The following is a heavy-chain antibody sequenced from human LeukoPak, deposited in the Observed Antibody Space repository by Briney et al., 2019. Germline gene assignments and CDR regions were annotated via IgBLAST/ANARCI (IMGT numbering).Heavy chain of an antibody. D-gene: IGHD6-19*01. CDR1: GYTFTGYY. Sequence: GASVTVSCKASGYTFTGYYMHWVRQAPGQGLEWMGWINPNSGGTNYAQKFQGRVTMTRDTSISTAYMGLSRLRSDDTAVYYCASGAYIAVAARDGYFDYWGQGTLVTVSS. J-gene: IGHJ4*02. CDR2: INPNSGGT. CDR3: ASGAYIAVAARDGYFDY. V-gene: IGHV1-2*02.